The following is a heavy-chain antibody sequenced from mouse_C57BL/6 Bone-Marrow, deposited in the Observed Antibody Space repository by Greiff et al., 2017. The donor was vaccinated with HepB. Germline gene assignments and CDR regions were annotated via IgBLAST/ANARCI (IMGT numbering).Heavy chain of an antibody. CDR2: IWSGGST. V-gene: IGHV2-2*01. CDR3: ARDKGYSNFYYAMDY. CDR1: GFSLTSYG. Sequence: VQVVESGPGLVQPSQSLSITCTVSGFSLTSYGVHWVRQSPGKGLEWLGVIWSGGSTDYNAAFITRLSISKDNSKSQVFFQMNSLQADDTAIYYCARDKGYSNFYYAMDYWGQGTSVTVSS. J-gene: IGHJ4*01. D-gene: IGHD2-5*01.